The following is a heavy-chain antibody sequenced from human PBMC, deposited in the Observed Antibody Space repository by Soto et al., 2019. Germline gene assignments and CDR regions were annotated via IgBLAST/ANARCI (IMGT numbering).Heavy chain of an antibody. CDR1: GFNFRKFA. V-gene: IGHV3-23*01. CDR3: AKDQDNTDYYWIFDL. J-gene: IGHJ2*01. D-gene: IGHD4-17*01. CDR2: MSERSGPP. Sequence: GGSLRLSCAASGFNFRKFAMSWVRQAPGKGLEWVSGMSERSGPPLYADSVKGRFTISRDNSKSTLYLEMNNLRPKDTAVYYCAKDQDNTDYYWIFDLWGRGTPVTVS.